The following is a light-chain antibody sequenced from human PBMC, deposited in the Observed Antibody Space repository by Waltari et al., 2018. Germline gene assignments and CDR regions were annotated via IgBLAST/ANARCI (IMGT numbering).Light chain of an antibody. Sequence: QSALTQPASVSGSPGQSITISCTGTSSDFGGYNYDSWHQQHPSKAPKLMIYDVSKRPSGVSNRFSGSKSGNTASLTISGLQAEDEADYYCCSYAGSSTYVFGTGTKVTVL. J-gene: IGLJ1*01. CDR2: DVS. CDR1: SSDFGGYNY. V-gene: IGLV2-23*02. CDR3: CSYAGSSTYV.